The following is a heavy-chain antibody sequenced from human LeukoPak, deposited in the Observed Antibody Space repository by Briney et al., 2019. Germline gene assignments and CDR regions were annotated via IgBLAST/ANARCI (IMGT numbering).Heavy chain of an antibody. Sequence: GGSLRLSCTASGFTFSDCDMNWVRQAPGKGLEWVSSISGRSTHIYYGDSVKGRFSISRDNAPNLVFLQMNSLRVEDTAVYYCVRAFPPLRTATAGDFWGQGVLVTVSS. J-gene: IGHJ4*02. D-gene: IGHD4-11*01. V-gene: IGHV3-21*06. CDR3: VRAFPPLRTATAGDF. CDR2: ISGRSTHI. CDR1: GFTFSDCD.